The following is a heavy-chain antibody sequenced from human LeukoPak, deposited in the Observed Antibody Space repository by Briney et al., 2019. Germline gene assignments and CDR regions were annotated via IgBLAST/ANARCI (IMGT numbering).Heavy chain of an antibody. CDR2: IYYSGST. V-gene: IGHV4-59*01. CDR1: GGSIRSY. Sequence: SETLSLTCIVSGGSIRSYWSWIRQPPGKGLEWIGYIYYSGSTNYNPSLKSRVTISVDTSKNQFSLKLSSVTAADTAVYYCARDFSKGSWPASGMDVWGQGTTVTVSS. J-gene: IGHJ6*02. CDR3: ARDFSKGSWPASGMDV. D-gene: IGHD1-26*01.